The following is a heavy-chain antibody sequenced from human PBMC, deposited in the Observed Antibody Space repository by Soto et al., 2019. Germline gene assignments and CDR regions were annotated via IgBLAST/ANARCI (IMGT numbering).Heavy chain of an antibody. CDR3: AKEYTVGGYYYGMDV. J-gene: IGHJ6*02. V-gene: IGHV3-15*01. D-gene: IGHD5-12*01. CDR1: GFSFNNAW. CDR2: IKSKVDGGTA. Sequence: SGGSLRLSCAASGFSFNNAWMSWVRQAPGKGLEWVGRIKSKVDGGTADFAAPVKGRFTISRDDSQKTVYLQMNSLRAEDTAVYYCAKEYTVGGYYYGMDVWGQGTMVTVSS.